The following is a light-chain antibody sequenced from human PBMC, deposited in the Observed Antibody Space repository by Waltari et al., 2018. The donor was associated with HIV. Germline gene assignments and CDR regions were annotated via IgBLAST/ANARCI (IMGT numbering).Light chain of an antibody. CDR1: SSNIGTNT. V-gene: IGLV1-47*01. CDR3: ASRDDSLSVHVI. Sequence: QSVLSQPPSAPGTPGQRVTISCSGSSSNIGTNTVYLYQQFAGTAPKLFIYRNDQRPSGVPDRFSGSKSGTSASLVISGLRSEDEADYYCASRDDSLSVHVIFGGGTKLTVL. J-gene: IGLJ2*01. CDR2: RND.